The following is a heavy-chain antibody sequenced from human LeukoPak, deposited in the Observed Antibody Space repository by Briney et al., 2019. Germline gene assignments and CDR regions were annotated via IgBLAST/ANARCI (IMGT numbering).Heavy chain of an antibody. D-gene: IGHD3-22*01. CDR2: ISGSGGST. CDR1: GFTFSSYG. Sequence: GGSLRLSCAASGFTFSSYGMSWVRQAPGKGLEWVSAISGSGGSTYYADSVKGRFTISRDNSKNTLYLQMNSLRAEDTAVYYCAKAYYYDSSGYYYYNAFDIWGQGTMVTVSS. J-gene: IGHJ3*02. CDR3: AKAYYYDSSGYYYYNAFDI. V-gene: IGHV3-23*01.